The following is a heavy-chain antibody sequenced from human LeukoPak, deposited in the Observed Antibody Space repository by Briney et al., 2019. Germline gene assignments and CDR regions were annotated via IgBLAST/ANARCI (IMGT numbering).Heavy chain of an antibody. V-gene: IGHV1-24*01. Sequence: ASVKVSCKVSGYTLTELSMHWVRQAPGKGLEWMGGFDPEDGETIYAQKFQGRVTMTEDTSTDTAYMELSSLRSEDTAVYYCARVLGKSTAAGPALGFWGQGTLVTVSS. D-gene: IGHD6-25*01. CDR2: FDPEDGET. CDR3: ARVLGKSTAAGPALGF. CDR1: GYTLTELS. J-gene: IGHJ4*02.